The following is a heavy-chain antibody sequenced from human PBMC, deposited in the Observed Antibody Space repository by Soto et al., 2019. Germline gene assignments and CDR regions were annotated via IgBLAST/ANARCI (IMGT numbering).Heavy chain of an antibody. V-gene: IGHV3-66*01. CDR1: GFSVATDS. Sequence: EVRLVESGGGLVQPGGSLRLSCAVSGFSVATDSMSWVRQAPGKGLEWISGIYKDGTTYHADSVKGRFTTSRDSFKNTLYLQMDNLGAEETAVYHCTRDSSYYGSGRGVLDYWGQGTLVTVSS. CDR2: IYKDGTT. CDR3: TRDSSYYGSGRGVLDY. J-gene: IGHJ4*02. D-gene: IGHD3-10*01.